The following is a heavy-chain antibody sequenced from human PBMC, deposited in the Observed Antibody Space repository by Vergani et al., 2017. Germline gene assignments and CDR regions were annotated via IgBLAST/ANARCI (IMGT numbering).Heavy chain of an antibody. CDR2: IYYSGST. D-gene: IGHD1-14*01. Sequence: QLQLQESGPGLVKPSETLSLTCTVSGGSISSSSYYWGWIRQPPGKGLEWIVSIYYSGSTYYNPSLKSRVTISVDTSKNQFSLKLSSVTAADMAVYYCARVDRRNQHFDYWGQGTLVTVSS. J-gene: IGHJ4*02. CDR1: GGSISSSSYY. V-gene: IGHV4-39*07. CDR3: ARVDRRNQHFDY.